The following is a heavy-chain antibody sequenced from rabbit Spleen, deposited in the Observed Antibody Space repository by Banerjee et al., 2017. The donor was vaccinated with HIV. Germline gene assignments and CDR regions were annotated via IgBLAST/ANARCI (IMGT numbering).Heavy chain of an antibody. CDR3: ARDVAAGGNGRSWGLDL. V-gene: IGHV1S40*01. CDR2: IYAGSSGST. D-gene: IGHD8-1*01. Sequence: QSLGESGGDLVKPGASLTLTCTVSGFSFSSGYDMCWVRQAPGKGLEWIACIYAGSSGSTYYANWAKGRFTISSTSSTTVTLQMTSLTAADTATYFCARDVAAGGNGRSWGLDLWGQGTLVTVS. CDR1: GFSFSSGYD. J-gene: IGHJ4*01.